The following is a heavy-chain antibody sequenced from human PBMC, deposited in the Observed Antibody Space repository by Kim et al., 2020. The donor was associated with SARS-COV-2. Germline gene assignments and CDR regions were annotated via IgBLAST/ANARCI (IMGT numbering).Heavy chain of an antibody. CDR2: ISPNGRTT. CDR3: ARKAGDHWFDP. Sequence: GGSLRHSCAASGFTFSNYAMSWVRQAPGKGLEWVSSISPNGRTTYYADSVKGRFTFSRDNSKNTLFLQMHSLRVDDTAVYYCARKAGDHWFDPWGQGTV. CDR1: GFTFSNYA. D-gene: IGHD3-16*01. V-gene: IGHV3-23*01. J-gene: IGHJ5*02.